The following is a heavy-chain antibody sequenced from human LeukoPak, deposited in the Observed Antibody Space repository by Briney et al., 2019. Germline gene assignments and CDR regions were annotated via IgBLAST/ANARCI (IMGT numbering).Heavy chain of an antibody. CDR2: INPNSGGT. Sequence: GASVKVSCKASGYTFTGYYMHWVQQAPGQGLEWMGWINPNSGGTNYAQKFQGRATMTRDTSISTAYMELSRLRSDDTAVYYCAREADIVATMVDYWGQGTLVTVSS. CDR3: AREADIVATMVDY. D-gene: IGHD5-12*01. V-gene: IGHV1-2*02. CDR1: GYTFTGYY. J-gene: IGHJ4*02.